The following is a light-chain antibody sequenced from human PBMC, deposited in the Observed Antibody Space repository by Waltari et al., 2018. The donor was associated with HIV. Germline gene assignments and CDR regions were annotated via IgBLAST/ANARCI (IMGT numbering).Light chain of an antibody. CDR2: GVN. CDR1: SSAVGAYNY. V-gene: IGLV2-8*01. CDR3: SSYAGSNNVV. Sequence: QSALTQPPSASGSPGQSVTISCTGTSSAVGAYNYVSWSQQHPGKAPKLMIYGVNKRPSGVPDRFSGSKSGNTASLTVSGLQAEDEAEYYCSSYAGSNNVVFGGGTKLTVL. J-gene: IGLJ2*01.